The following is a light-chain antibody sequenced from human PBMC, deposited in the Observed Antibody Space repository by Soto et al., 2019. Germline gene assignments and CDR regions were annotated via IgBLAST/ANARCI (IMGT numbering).Light chain of an antibody. J-gene: IGKJ4*01. V-gene: IGKV3-20*01. CDR2: GAS. Sequence: EVVLTQSPGTLSLSPGERASLSCRASQSISSNNLAWYQQKPGQSPRLLIYGASRRATGIPDRFRGSGSGTDFTLTISTLEPEDFAVYYCQQYGTSPLTFGGGTKVDIK. CDR1: QSISSNN. CDR3: QQYGTSPLT.